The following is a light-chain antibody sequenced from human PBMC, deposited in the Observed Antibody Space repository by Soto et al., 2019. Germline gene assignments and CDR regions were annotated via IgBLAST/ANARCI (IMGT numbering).Light chain of an antibody. Sequence: EIVLTQSPGTLSLSPGERAALSCRASETISDGSLAWYQQKSGQAPRLLIYGASSRATDIPDRFSGSGSGTDLTLTISRLEPEDFAVYSCQQYGTSPPRFGQGTKVEIK. V-gene: IGKV3-20*01. CDR1: ETISDGS. J-gene: IGKJ1*01. CDR3: QQYGTSPPR. CDR2: GAS.